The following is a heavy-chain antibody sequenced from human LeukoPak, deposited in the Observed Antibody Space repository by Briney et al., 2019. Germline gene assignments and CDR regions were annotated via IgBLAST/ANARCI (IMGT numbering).Heavy chain of an antibody. V-gene: IGHV3-23*01. Sequence: PGGSLRLSCAASGFTFSSYSMNWVRQAPGKGLEWVSAISGSAATTFYADSVKGRFTISRDNSKNTLYLQMNSLRAEDTAVYYCAKDPARWLDQPYYFDYWGQGTLVTVSS. CDR2: ISGSAATT. CDR1: GFTFSSYS. CDR3: AKDPARWLDQPYYFDY. J-gene: IGHJ4*02. D-gene: IGHD1/OR15-1a*01.